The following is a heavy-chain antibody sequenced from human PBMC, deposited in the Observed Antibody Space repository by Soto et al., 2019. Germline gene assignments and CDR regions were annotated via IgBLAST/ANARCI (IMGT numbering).Heavy chain of an antibody. D-gene: IGHD2-15*01. CDR1: GFTFSSYS. Sequence: GGSLRLSCAASGFTFSSYSMNWVRQAPGKGLEWVSSISSSSSYIYYADSVKGRFTISRDNAKNSLYLQMNSLRAEDTAVYYCARENYCSGGSCYRNDYWGQGTLVTVSS. CDR3: ARENYCSGGSCYRNDY. J-gene: IGHJ4*02. V-gene: IGHV3-21*01. CDR2: ISSSSSYI.